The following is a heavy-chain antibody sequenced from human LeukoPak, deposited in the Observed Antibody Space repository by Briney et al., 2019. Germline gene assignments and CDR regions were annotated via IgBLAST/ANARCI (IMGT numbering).Heavy chain of an antibody. CDR3: ARWNYYESSRAFDI. CDR1: GGSINSYY. D-gene: IGHD3-22*01. V-gene: IGHV4-59*01. J-gene: IGHJ3*02. Sequence: SETLSLTCTVSGGSINSYYWSWIRQPPGKGLEWIGYIYYSGNTNYNPSLKSRVTISVDTSKNHFPLKLNSVTAADTAMYYCARWNYYESSRAFDIWGQGTMVTVSS. CDR2: IYYSGNT.